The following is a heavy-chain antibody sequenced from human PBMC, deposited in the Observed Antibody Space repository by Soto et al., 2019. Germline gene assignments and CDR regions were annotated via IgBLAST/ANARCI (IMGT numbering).Heavy chain of an antibody. V-gene: IGHV3-13*01. Sequence: GGSLRLSCAASGFTFSSYDMPWVRQATGKGLEWVSAIGTAGDTYYPGSVKGRFTISRENAKNSLYLQMNSLRAEDTAVYYCARAGYDFWSGYYYYYYGMDVWGQGTTVTVSS. CDR3: ARAGYDFWSGYYYYYYGMDV. J-gene: IGHJ6*02. CDR1: GFTFSSYD. CDR2: IGTAGDT. D-gene: IGHD3-3*01.